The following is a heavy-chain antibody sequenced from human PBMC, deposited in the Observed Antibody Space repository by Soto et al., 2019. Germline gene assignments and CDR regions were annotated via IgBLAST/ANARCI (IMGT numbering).Heavy chain of an antibody. D-gene: IGHD3-22*01. CDR3: ASALVVSLGCFDI. CDR1: GFTFSRYW. Sequence: GGSLRLSCAASGFTFSRYWMHWVRQVPGKGLMWVSRINIDGSATNYADFVKGRFTISRDNAENTLYLQMNSLTAEDTAIYYCASALVVSLGCFDIWGQGTMVTVSS. V-gene: IGHV3-74*01. J-gene: IGHJ3*02. CDR2: INIDGSAT.